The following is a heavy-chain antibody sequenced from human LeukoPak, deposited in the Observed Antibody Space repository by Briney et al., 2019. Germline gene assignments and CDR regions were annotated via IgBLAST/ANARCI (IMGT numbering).Heavy chain of an antibody. CDR3: ARARGPTDAFDI. Sequence: GGSLRHSCAASGFTFSSYAMSWVRQAPGKGLEWVSFIGSSSSYIYYVESVEGRFTISRDNAQNSLYLQMSSLRVEDTAVYYCARARGPTDAFDIWGQGTMVTVSS. V-gene: IGHV3-21*01. CDR1: GFTFSSYA. J-gene: IGHJ3*02. CDR2: IGSSSSYI.